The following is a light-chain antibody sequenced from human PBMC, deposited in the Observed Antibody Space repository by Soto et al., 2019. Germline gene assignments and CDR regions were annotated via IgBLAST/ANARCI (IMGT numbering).Light chain of an antibody. J-gene: IGKJ1*01. CDR1: QSISAW. CDR3: QQYNNYGSWT. Sequence: DIQMTQSPSTLSASVGDTVTITYRASQSISAWLAWYQQKPGKAPKLLIYKASSLESGVPSRFSGSGSGTEFTLTISSLQPDDFATYYCQQYNNYGSWTFGQGTKVEIK. V-gene: IGKV1-5*03. CDR2: KAS.